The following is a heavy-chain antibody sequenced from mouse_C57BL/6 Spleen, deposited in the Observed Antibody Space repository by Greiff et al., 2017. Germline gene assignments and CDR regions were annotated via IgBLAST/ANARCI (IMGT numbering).Heavy chain of an antibody. CDR2: IYPGDGDT. Sequence: VQLQQSGPELVKPGASVKISCKASGYAFSSSWMNWVKQRPGKGLEWIGRIYPGDGDTNYNGKFKGKATLTADKSSSTAYMQLSSLTSEDSAVYFCARDYYPSMDYWGQGTSVTVSS. CDR3: ARDYYPSMDY. J-gene: IGHJ4*01. V-gene: IGHV1-82*01. D-gene: IGHD2-1*01. CDR1: GYAFSSSW.